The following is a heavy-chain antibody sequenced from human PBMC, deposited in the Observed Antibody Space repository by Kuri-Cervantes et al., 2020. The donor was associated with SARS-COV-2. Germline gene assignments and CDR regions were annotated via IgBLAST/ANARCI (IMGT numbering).Heavy chain of an antibody. CDR1: GGSFSGYY. V-gene: IGHV4-34*01. CDR2: INHSGST. CDR3: AREGGYSSSWIDY. J-gene: IGHJ4*02. Sequence: GSLRLSCAVYGGSFSGYYWSWIRQPPGKGPEWIGEINHSGSTNYNPSLKSRVTISVDTSKNQFSLKLSSVTAADTAVYYCAREGGYSSSWIDYWGQGTLVTVSS. D-gene: IGHD6-13*01.